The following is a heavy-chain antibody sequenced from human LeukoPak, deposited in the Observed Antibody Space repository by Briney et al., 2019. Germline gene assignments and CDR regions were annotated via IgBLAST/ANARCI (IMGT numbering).Heavy chain of an antibody. CDR1: GGSISSYY. CDR2: IYYSGST. Sequence: PSETLSLTCTVSGGSISSYYRCWIRQPPGKRLEWIGYIYYSGSTIYNPPLKRPVTISADTSKNHSSPKLRSVTAADTAVHYYAGRLLDGYSSSWYVVWGQGGIVSVCS. V-gene: IGHV4-59*01. J-gene: IGHJ4*02. D-gene: IGHD6-13*01. CDR3: AGRLLDGYSSSWYVV.